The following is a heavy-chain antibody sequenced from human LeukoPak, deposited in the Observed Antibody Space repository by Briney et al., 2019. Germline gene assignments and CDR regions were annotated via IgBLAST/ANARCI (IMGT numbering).Heavy chain of an antibody. CDR3: ASFYYYGSGAYYLSY. CDR2: IGDSGATT. D-gene: IGHD3-10*01. J-gene: IGHJ4*02. Sequence: GGSLRLSCAASGFTLSSYAMTWVRQAPGKGLEWVSDIGDSGATTYCADSVKGRFTISRDNSKNTLYLQMSSLRAEDTAVYFCASFYYYGSGAYYLSYWGQGTLVTVSS. V-gene: IGHV3-23*01. CDR1: GFTLSSYA.